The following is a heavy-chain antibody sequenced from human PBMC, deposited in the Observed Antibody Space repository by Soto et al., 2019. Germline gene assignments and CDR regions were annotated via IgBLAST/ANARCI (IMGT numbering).Heavy chain of an antibody. J-gene: IGHJ5*02. D-gene: IGHD6-19*01. CDR1: GFTFSSYA. Sequence: PGGSLRLSCAASGFTFSSYAMSWVRQAPGKGLEWVSAISGSGGSTYYADSVKGRFTISRDNSKNTLYLQMNSLRAEDTAVYYCARISGIAVAGWDWFDPWGQGTLVTVS. CDR3: ARISGIAVAGWDWFDP. V-gene: IGHV3-23*01. CDR2: ISGSGGST.